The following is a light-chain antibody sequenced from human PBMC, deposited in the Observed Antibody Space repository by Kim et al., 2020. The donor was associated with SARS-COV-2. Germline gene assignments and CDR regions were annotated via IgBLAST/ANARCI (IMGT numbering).Light chain of an antibody. Sequence: GQRGTISCSGSNSNIGSNSIYWYQQLPGTAPQLLVYRNDQRRSGVPDRISASKSGTSGSLAISGLRSEDEADYYCAAWDDSLSGVVFGGGTKLTVL. J-gene: IGLJ3*02. V-gene: IGLV1-47*01. CDR3: AAWDDSLSGVV. CDR2: RND. CDR1: NSNIGSNS.